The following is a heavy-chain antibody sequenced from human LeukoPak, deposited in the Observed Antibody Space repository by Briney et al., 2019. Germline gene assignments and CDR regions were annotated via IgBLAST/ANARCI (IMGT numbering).Heavy chain of an antibody. J-gene: IGHJ3*02. D-gene: IGHD5-24*01. CDR3: ARDPTAGRDGYNYLVVGAFDI. CDR2: ISYDGTNK. V-gene: IGHV3-30-3*01. CDR1: GFAFSSYA. Sequence: GGSLRLSCAASGFAFSSYAMHWVRQAPGKGLEWVAVISYDGTNKKYADSVKGRFTVSRDNSKNTLYLQMSSLRAEDTAVYYCARDPTAGRDGYNYLVVGAFDIWGQGTMVTVSS.